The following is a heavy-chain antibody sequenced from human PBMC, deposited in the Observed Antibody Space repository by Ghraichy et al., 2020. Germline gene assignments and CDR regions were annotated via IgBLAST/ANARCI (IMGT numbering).Heavy chain of an antibody. D-gene: IGHD1-26*01. CDR1: GFTFSSYW. CDR2: IKQDGSEK. CDR3: AREELDYYYYYMDV. J-gene: IGHJ6*03. Sequence: GGSRRLSCAASGFTFSSYWMSWVRQAPGKGLEWVANIKQDGSEKYYVDSVKGRFTISRDNAKNSLYLQMNSLRAEDTAVYYCAREELDYYYYYMDVWGKGTTVTVSS. V-gene: IGHV3-7*01.